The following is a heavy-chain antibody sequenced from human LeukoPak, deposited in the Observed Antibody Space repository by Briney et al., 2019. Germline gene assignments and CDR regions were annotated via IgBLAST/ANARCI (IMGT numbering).Heavy chain of an antibody. CDR3: AKDNSYYYGSGSSDYGMDV. Sequence: PGRSLRLSCAASGFTFSSYGMHWVRQAPGKGLEWGAVISYDGSNKYYADSVKGRFTISRDNSKNTLYLQMNSLRAEDTAVYYCAKDNSYYYGSGSSDYGMDVWGQGATVTVSS. V-gene: IGHV3-30*18. CDR2: ISYDGSNK. CDR1: GFTFSSYG. J-gene: IGHJ6*02. D-gene: IGHD3-10*01.